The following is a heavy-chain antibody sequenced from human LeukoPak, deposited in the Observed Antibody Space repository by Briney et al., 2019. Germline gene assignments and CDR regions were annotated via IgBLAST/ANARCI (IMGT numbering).Heavy chain of an antibody. CDR2: TYYRSKWYN. D-gene: IGHD6-19*01. V-gene: IGHV6-1*01. J-gene: IGHJ6*02. CDR1: GDSVSSNSAA. CDR3: AGSSGWYYGMDV. Sequence: SQTLSLTCAISGDSVSSNSAAWNWIRQSPPRGLEWLGRTYYRSKWYNDYAVSVKSRITINPDTSKNQFSLQLNSVTPEDTAVYYCAGSSGWYYGMDVWGQGTTVTVSS.